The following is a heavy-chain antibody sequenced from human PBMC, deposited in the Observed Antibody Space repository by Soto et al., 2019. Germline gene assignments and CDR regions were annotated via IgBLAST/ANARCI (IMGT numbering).Heavy chain of an antibody. CDR3: ARQSKKHTFGGVIVPYYFDY. Sequence: PGESLKISCKGSGYSFTSYWIGWVRQMPGKGLEWMGIIYPGDSDTRYSPSFQGQVTISADKSISTAYLQWSSLKASDTAMYYCARQSKKHTFGGVIVPYYFDYWGQGTLVTVSS. CDR1: GYSFTSYW. CDR2: IYPGDSDT. D-gene: IGHD3-16*02. J-gene: IGHJ4*02. V-gene: IGHV5-51*01.